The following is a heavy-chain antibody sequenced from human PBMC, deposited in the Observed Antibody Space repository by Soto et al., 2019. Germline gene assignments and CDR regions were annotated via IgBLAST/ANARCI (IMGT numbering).Heavy chain of an antibody. J-gene: IGHJ4*02. CDR2: ISGSGSYI. CDR1: GFTFSSYS. Sequence: GSLRLSCAASGFTFSSYSMNWVRQAPGKGLEWVSSISGSGSYIYSADSMKGRFTISRDNAKNSLYLQMNSLRAEDTAVYYCARFTATTGCDFWGQGTLVTVS. V-gene: IGHV3-21*01. CDR3: ARFTATTGCDF. D-gene: IGHD1-1*01.